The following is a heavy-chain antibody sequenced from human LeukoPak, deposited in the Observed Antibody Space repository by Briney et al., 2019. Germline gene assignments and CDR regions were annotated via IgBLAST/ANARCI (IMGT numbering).Heavy chain of an antibody. CDR1: GVSSCAGGWF. CDR3: AREGIAAAGGSL. V-gene: IGHV4-31*03. CDR2: IYYSGST. D-gene: IGHD6-13*01. J-gene: IGHJ4*02. Sequence: PSQTLSFTSTVSGVSSCAGGWFWRWIRQHPGKGLEWIGYIYYSGSTYYNPSLKSRVTISVDTSKNQFSLKLSSVTAADTAVYYCAREGIAAAGGSLWGQGTLVTVSS.